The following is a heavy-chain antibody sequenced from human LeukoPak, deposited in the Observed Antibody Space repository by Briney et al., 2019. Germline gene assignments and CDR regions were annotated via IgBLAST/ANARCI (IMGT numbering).Heavy chain of an antibody. CDR1: GDSISSGGYY. CDR3: ARSVVYDFWSGYTGLYYYMDV. J-gene: IGHJ6*03. D-gene: IGHD3-3*01. V-gene: IGHV4-30-4*08. Sequence: PSQTLSLTCTVSGDSISSGGYYWSWIRQQPGKGLEWIASIYYSGNTYYNPSLKSRVTISVDTSKNQFSLKLSSVTAADTAVYYCARSVVYDFWSGYTGLYYYMDVWGKGTTVTVSS. CDR2: IYYSGNT.